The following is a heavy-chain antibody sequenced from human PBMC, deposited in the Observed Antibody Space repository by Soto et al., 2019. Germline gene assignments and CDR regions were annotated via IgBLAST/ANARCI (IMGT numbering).Heavy chain of an antibody. CDR2: IYHSGST. CDR3: ARAPHCSSTSCPRDNWFDP. CDR1: GGPIRSGGYS. J-gene: IGHJ5*02. D-gene: IGHD2-2*01. Sequence: TLFPTCAVSGGPIRSGGYSWGWIRQPPGKGLEWIGYIYHSGSTYYNPSLKSRVTISVDRSKNQFSLKLSSVTAADTAVYYFARAPHCSSTSCPRDNWFDPSGQGTLVTVSS. V-gene: IGHV4-30-2*01.